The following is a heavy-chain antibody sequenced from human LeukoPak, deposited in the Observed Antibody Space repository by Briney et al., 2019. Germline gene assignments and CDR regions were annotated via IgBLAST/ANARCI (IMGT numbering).Heavy chain of an antibody. J-gene: IGHJ6*03. CDR3: AREGRFLEWFEADYYYYYMDV. CDR2: IYTSGST. Sequence: PSETLSLTCTVSGGSISSCYWSWIRQPAGKGLEWIGRIYTSGSTNYNPSLKSRVTMSVDTSKNQFSLKLSSVTAADTAVYYCAREGRFLEWFEADYYYYYMDVWGKGTTVTVSS. CDR1: GGSISSCY. V-gene: IGHV4-4*07. D-gene: IGHD3-3*01.